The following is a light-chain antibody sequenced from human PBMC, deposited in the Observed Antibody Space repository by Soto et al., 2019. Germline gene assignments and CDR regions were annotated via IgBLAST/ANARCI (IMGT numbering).Light chain of an antibody. V-gene: IGLV2-14*01. Sequence: QSALTQPASVSGSPGQSITISCTGTSSDVGGYNYVSRYQQHPGKAPKLLIYDVSNRPSGVSNRFSGAKSGNTASLTISGLQAEDEADYYCSSYTSSSPPVVFGVGTMVTVL. CDR2: DVS. J-gene: IGLJ2*01. CDR3: SSYTSSSPPVV. CDR1: SSDVGGYNY.